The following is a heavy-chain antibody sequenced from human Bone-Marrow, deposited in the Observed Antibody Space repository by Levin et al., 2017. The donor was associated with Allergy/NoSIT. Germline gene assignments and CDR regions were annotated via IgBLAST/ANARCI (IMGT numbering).Heavy chain of an antibody. CDR3: APDSSGDYSGY. CDR1: GFTFSSHW. CDR2: IEKDGSEK. J-gene: IGHJ4*02. D-gene: IGHD3-22*01. Sequence: GSLRLSCVASGFTFSSHWMNWVRQAPGKGLEWVANIEKDGSEKNYVDPVKGRFTISRDNAKNSLYLQMNSLRAEDTAVYYCAPDSSGDYSGYWGQGTLVTVSS. V-gene: IGHV3-7*01.